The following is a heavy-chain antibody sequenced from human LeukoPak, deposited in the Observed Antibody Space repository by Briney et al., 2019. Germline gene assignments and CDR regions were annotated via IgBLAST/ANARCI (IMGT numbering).Heavy chain of an antibody. V-gene: IGHV3-30*18. D-gene: IGHD2-21*01. Sequence: GGSLRLSCAASGFTFSSYGMHWVRQAPGKGLEWVAVISYDGSNKYYADSVKGRFTISRDNSKNTLYLQMNSLRAEDTAVYYCAKDDWRHWFDPWGQGTLVTVSS. CDR3: AKDDWRHWFDP. J-gene: IGHJ5*02. CDR2: ISYDGSNK. CDR1: GFTFSSYG.